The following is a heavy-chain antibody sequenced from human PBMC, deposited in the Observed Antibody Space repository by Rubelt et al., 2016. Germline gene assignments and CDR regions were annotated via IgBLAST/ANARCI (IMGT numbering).Heavy chain of an antibody. V-gene: IGHV3-48*03. Sequence: EVQLVESGGGLVQPGGSLRLSCAASGFTFSSYDMNWVRQAPGKGLEWVSYISSSGSTIKYADSVKGRFTISRDNAKNSLYLQMHSLRAEDTAVYYCAKDFGYCSGGTCYGGDYWGQGILVTVSS. CDR3: AKDFGYCSGGTCYGGDY. CDR1: GFTFSSYD. J-gene: IGHJ4*02. CDR2: ISSSGSTI. D-gene: IGHD2-15*01.